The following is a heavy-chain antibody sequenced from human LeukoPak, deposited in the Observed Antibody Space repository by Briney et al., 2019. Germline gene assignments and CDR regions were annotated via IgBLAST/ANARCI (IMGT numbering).Heavy chain of an antibody. CDR1: GFTFSSYA. CDR3: AKVLLESSPFDY. Sequence: GGSLRLSCAASGFTFSSYAMSWVRQAPGKGLEWVSAISGSGGSTYYADSVKGRFTISRDNSKNTLYLQMNSLRAEHTAVYSCAKVLLESSPFDYWGQGTLVTVSS. D-gene: IGHD3-3*01. V-gene: IGHV3-23*01. J-gene: IGHJ4*02. CDR2: ISGSGGST.